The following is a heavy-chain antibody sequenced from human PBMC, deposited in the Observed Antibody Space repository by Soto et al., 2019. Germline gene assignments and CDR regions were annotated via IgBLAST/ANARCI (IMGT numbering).Heavy chain of an antibody. D-gene: IGHD1-26*01. Sequence: QAQLAESGGGVVQPGRSLRLSCAASGFTFSSHGMHWVRQAPGKGLEWVAVIWYDGSNKYYADYVKGRFTISRDNSKNMVYLQMNNLRAEDTAVYYCARWDDGRKFAPWGHATLVTVSS. CDR1: GFTFSSHG. CDR3: ARWDDGRKFAP. J-gene: IGHJ5*02. V-gene: IGHV3-33*01. CDR2: IWYDGSNK.